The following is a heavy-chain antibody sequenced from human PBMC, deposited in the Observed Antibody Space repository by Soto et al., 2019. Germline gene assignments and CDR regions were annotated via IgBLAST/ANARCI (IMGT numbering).Heavy chain of an antibody. J-gene: IGHJ6*03. V-gene: IGHV4-34*01. CDR2: ISESGSP. CDR3: GRGVIYSYHYYYYMDV. Sequence: SETLSLTCAVYGASLSGYYWTWIRQSPGKGLEWIAEISESGSPNYSPSLKSRVTISIDTSKNQFSLKLSSVTAADTAVYYCGRGVIYSYHYYYYMDVWGKGSTVTVSS. CDR1: GASLSGYY. D-gene: IGHD5-12*01.